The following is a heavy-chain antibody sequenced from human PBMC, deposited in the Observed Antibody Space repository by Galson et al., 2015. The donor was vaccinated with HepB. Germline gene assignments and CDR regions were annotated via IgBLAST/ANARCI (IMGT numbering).Heavy chain of an antibody. V-gene: IGHV4-38-2*01. Sequence: SETLSLTCAVSDYYISDGYFWGWIRQPPGKGLEWIGNIDHTETTYYNPSLESRVIISVDTSKNQFSLKMTAVTPTDTAVYYCARVWDTLGYYYFAFWGRGTLVTVSS. J-gene: IGHJ4*02. D-gene: IGHD3-22*01. CDR3: ARVWDTLGYYYFAF. CDR1: DYYISDGYF. CDR2: IDHTETT.